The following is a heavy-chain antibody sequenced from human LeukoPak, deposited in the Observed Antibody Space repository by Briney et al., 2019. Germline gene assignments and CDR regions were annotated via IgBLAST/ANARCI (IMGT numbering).Heavy chain of an antibody. J-gene: IGHJ5*02. Sequence: GASVKVSCKASGYTFTSYDINWVRQATGQGLEWMGWMNPNSGNTGYAQKFQGRVTMTRNTSISTAYMELSSLRSEDTAVYYCARVWGADYGDWSWFDPWGQGTLVTVSS. V-gene: IGHV1-8*01. CDR1: GYTFTSYD. CDR2: MNPNSGNT. D-gene: IGHD4-17*01. CDR3: ARVWGADYGDWSWFDP.